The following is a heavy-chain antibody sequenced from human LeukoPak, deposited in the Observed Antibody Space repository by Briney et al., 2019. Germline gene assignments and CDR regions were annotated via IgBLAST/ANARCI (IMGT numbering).Heavy chain of an antibody. V-gene: IGHV1-8*01. J-gene: IGHJ4*02. D-gene: IGHD6-13*01. CDR2: MSTNSGNT. CDR3: GRGQPMAAADY. CDR1: GYTFTSYD. Sequence: ASVKVSCKASGYTFTSYDINWVRQATGPGLEWMGWMSTNSGNTSYAQEFQGKVTMTRNTSISTAYMELSRLRSEDTAVYYWGRGQPMAAADYWGQGTLVTVSS.